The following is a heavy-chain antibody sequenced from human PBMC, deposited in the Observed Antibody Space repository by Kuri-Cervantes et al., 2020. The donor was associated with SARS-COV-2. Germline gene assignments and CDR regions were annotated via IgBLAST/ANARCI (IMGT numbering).Heavy chain of an antibody. V-gene: IGHV1-69*10. D-gene: IGHD6-13*01. CDR3: ARASSSWYYDTFPDY. CDR2: IIPILGIA. CDR1: GYTFTSYY. Sequence: SVKVSCKASGYTFTSYYMHWVRQAPGQGLEWMGGIIPILGIANYAQKFQGRVTITADKSTTTAYMELSSLGSEDTAVYYCARASSSWYYDTFPDYWGQGTLVTVSS. J-gene: IGHJ4*02.